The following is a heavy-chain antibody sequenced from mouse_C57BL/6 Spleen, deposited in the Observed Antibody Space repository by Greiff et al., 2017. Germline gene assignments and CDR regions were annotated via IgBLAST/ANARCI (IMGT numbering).Heavy chain of an antibody. CDR1: GYTFSDYG. Sequence: EVQVVESGGGLVKPGGSLKLSCAASGYTFSDYGMHWVRQAPEKGLEWVAYISSGSSTIYYADTVKGRFTISRDNAKNTLFLQMTSLRSEDTAMYYCARLNWNYYARDYWGQGTSVTVSS. D-gene: IGHD4-1*01. CDR3: ARLNWNYYARDY. CDR2: ISSGSSTI. V-gene: IGHV5-17*01. J-gene: IGHJ4*01.